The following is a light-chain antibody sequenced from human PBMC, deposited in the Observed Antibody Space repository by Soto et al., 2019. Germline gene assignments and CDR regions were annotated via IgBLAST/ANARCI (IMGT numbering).Light chain of an antibody. V-gene: IGLV2-14*01. CDR1: SSDVGGYNY. CDR2: GVS. J-gene: IGLJ1*01. CDR3: SSYTSSSTYNYV. Sequence: QSVLTQPASVSGSPGQSITISCTGTSSDVGGYNYVSWYQQHPGKAPKLMIYGVSNRPSGVSNRFSGSKSGNTASLTISGLQAEDEADYYRSSYTSSSTYNYVFGTGTKVTVL.